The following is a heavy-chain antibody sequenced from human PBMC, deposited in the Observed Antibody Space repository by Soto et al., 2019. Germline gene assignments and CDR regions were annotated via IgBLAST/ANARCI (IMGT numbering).Heavy chain of an antibody. CDR3: AKNQGVELVPLATVDWFDP. D-gene: IGHD1-26*01. CDR1: GFIFENFG. CDR2: ISGSGFKK. J-gene: IGHJ5*02. V-gene: IGHV3-23*01. Sequence: EVVLLESGGGLEQPGGSLRLSCAASGFIFENFGMSWVRQAPGKGLEWISSISGSGFKKYYADSVKGRFTISRDNSKSTVYLELNNLSAEDTAVYHCAKNQGVELVPLATVDWFDPWGQVSVVTVS.